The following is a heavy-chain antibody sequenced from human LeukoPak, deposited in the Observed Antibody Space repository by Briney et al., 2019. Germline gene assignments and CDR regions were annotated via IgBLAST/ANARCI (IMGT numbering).Heavy chain of an antibody. D-gene: IGHD3-22*01. V-gene: IGHV1-24*01. CDR3: ATAINYYYDSSGRNLPPDY. CDR1: GYTLTELS. Sequence: ASVTVSCKVSGYTLTELSMHWVRQAPGKGLEWMGGFDPEDGETIYAQKFQGRVTMTEDTSTDTAYMELSSLRSEDTAVYYCATAINYYYDSSGRNLPPDYWGQGTLVTVSS. J-gene: IGHJ4*02. CDR2: FDPEDGET.